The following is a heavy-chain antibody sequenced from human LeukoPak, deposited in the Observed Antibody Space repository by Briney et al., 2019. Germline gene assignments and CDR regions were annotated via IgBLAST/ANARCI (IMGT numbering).Heavy chain of an antibody. CDR2: ISSSSSTI. Sequence: PGGSLRLSCAASGFTFSSYSMNWVRQAPGKGLEWVSYISSSSSTIYYADSVKGRFTISRDNAKNSLYLQMNSLRAEDTAVYYCAKSYGGNFLDAFDIWGQGTMVTVSS. J-gene: IGHJ3*02. V-gene: IGHV3-48*04. D-gene: IGHD4-23*01. CDR3: AKSYGGNFLDAFDI. CDR1: GFTFSSYS.